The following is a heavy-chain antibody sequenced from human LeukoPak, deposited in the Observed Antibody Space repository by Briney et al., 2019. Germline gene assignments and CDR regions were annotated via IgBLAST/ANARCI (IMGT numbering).Heavy chain of an antibody. D-gene: IGHD3-22*01. CDR3: ARDWGHYDSSGYYYAPFDP. CDR1: RFTFSDYY. CDR2: ISDTGSST. V-gene: IGHV3-11*01. J-gene: IGHJ5*02. Sequence: PGGSLRLSCAASRFTFSDYYMSWIRQAPGKGLEWVSHISDTGSSTYHADSVKGRFTISRDNMKNSLYLQMNSLRAEDTALYYCARDWGHYDSSGYYYAPFDPWGQGTLVTVSS.